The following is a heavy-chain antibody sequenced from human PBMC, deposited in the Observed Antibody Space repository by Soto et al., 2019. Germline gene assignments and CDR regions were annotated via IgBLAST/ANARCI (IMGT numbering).Heavy chain of an antibody. J-gene: IGHJ5*02. V-gene: IGHV6-1*01. CDR3: ARDLAVAGTGTSYNWFDP. CDR1: GDSVSSNSAA. Sequence: TLSLTCAISGDSVSSNSAAWNWIRQSPSRGLEWLGRTYYRSKWYNDYAVSVKSRITINPDTSKNQFSLQLNSVTPEDTAVYYCARDLAVAGTGTSYNWFDPWGQGTLVTVSS. CDR2: TYYRSKWYN. D-gene: IGHD6-19*01.